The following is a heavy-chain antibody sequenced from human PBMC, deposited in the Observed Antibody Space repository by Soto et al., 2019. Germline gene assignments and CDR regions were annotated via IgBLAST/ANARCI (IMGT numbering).Heavy chain of an antibody. CDR3: AGEDIVVVPAAMVNWFDP. J-gene: IGHJ5*02. D-gene: IGHD2-2*01. CDR1: GGSISSSSYY. CDR2: IYYSGST. Sequence: QLQLQESGPGLVKPSETLSLTCTVSGGSISSSSYYWGWIRQPPGKGLEWIGSIYYSGSTDYNPSRKSRVNISVDTSKNQFSLKLSSVTAADTAVYYCAGEDIVVVPAAMVNWFDPLGQGTLVTVSS. V-gene: IGHV4-39*01.